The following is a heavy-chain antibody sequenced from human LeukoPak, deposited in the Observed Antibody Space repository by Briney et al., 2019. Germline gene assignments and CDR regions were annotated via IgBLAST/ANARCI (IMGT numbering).Heavy chain of an antibody. V-gene: IGHV3-21*01. CDR1: GFTFSSYS. Sequence: PGGSLRLSCAASGFTFSSYSMNWVRQAPGKGLELVSSISSSSSYIYYADSVKGRFTISRDNAKNSLYLQMNSLRAEDTAVYYCASNSGSYGLDAFDIWGQGTMVTVSS. J-gene: IGHJ3*02. CDR2: ISSSSSYI. D-gene: IGHD1-26*01. CDR3: ASNSGSYGLDAFDI.